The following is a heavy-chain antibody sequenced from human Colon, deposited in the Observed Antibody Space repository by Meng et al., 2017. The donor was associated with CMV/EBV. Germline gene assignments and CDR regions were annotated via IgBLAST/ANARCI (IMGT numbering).Heavy chain of an antibody. J-gene: IGHJ6*02. CDR2: IYSGGST. D-gene: IGHD5-18*01. V-gene: IGHV3-53*01. Sequence: GESLKISCAASGLPFNGYGLHWVRQAPGKGLEWVSVIYSGGSTYYADSVKGRFTISRDNSKNTLYLQMNSLRAEDTAVYYCARDRGYSYGNYYGMDVWGQGTTVTVSS. CDR1: GLPFNGYG. CDR3: ARDRGYSYGNYYGMDV.